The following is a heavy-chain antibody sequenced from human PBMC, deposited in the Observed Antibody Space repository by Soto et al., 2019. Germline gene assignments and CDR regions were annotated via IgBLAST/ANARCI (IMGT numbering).Heavy chain of an antibody. CDR1: GYTFTIYG. Sequence: ASVKVSCKASGYTFTIYGIIWVRQAPGQGLEWMGWISAYNGNTNYAQKLQGRVTMTTDTSTSTAYMELRSLRSDDTAVYYCAGVSYYYGSGSYNRDYYYGMDVGGQGTTVTVS. CDR2: ISAYNGNT. CDR3: AGVSYYYGSGSYNRDYYYGMDV. V-gene: IGHV1-18*01. J-gene: IGHJ6*02. D-gene: IGHD3-10*01.